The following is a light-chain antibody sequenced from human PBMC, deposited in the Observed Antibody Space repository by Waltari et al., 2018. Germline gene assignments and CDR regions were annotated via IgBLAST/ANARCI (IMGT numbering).Light chain of an antibody. CDR1: HRISWW. CDR3: QQYDRRTTT. J-gene: IGKJ1*01. CDR2: KAT. Sequence: DIQMTQSPSTLSASVGDTVTITCRASHRISWWLAWYQQKPGKAPKLLIYKATILQFGVPSRFRGSGSGTEFSLTITALQPDDFATYYCQQYDRRTTTFGQGTKVEIK. V-gene: IGKV1-5*03.